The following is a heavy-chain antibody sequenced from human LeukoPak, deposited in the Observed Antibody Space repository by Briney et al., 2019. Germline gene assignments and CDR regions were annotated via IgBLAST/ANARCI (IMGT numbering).Heavy chain of an antibody. Sequence: GGSLRLSCAASGFTFSSYAMSWVRQAPGKGVEWVSTIRGSGGSTYYADSVKGRFTISRDNSKNTLYLQMNSLRVEDTAVYFCAKGPTTIDAFDIWGQGTMVTVSS. J-gene: IGHJ3*02. D-gene: IGHD4-17*01. CDR1: GFTFSSYA. V-gene: IGHV3-23*01. CDR3: AKGPTTIDAFDI. CDR2: IRGSGGST.